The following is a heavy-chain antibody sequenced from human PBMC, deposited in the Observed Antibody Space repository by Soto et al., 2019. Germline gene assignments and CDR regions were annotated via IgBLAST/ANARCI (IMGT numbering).Heavy chain of an antibody. CDR3: ASSVFP. Sequence: QVQLQESGPGLVKPSQTLSLTCTVSGGSISTGGYYWNWIRQHPGKGLEWIGYFYYSGSTYYNPSLKTRVTISVNTSKTQSSLKLSSLTAAATAVYYCASSVFPWGQGTLVTVSS. V-gene: IGHV4-31*03. D-gene: IGHD6-19*01. CDR2: FYYSGST. J-gene: IGHJ5*02. CDR1: GGSISTGGYY.